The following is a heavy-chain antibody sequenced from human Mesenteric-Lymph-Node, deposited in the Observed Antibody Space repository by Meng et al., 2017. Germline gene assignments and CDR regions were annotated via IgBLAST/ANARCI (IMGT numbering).Heavy chain of an antibody. CDR2: ISDSGSTI. CDR1: GFTFSSYE. V-gene: IGHV3-48*03. CDR3: ARDEVSRGYLLDF. Sequence: GESLKISCTASGFTFSSYELKWVRQASGKGLEWISYISDSGSTIRYADSVKGRFTISRDNAKNSLYLQMNSLRAEDTAVYYCARDEVSRGYLLDFWGQGTLVTVSS. J-gene: IGHJ4*02. D-gene: IGHD3-22*01.